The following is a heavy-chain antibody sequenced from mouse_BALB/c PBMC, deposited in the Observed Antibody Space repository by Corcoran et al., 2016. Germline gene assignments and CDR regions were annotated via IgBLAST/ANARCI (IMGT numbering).Heavy chain of an antibody. D-gene: IGHD2-3*01. CDR1: GFNIKDTY. CDR2: IDPANGNT. Sequence: EVQLQQSGAELVKPGASVKLSCTASGFNIKDTYMHWVKQRPEQGLEWIGRIDPANGNTKYDPKFQGKATITADTSSNTAYLQLSSLTSEDTAVYYCARKGWLLRPYFDYWGQGTTLTVSS. J-gene: IGHJ2*01. CDR3: ARKGWLLRPYFDY. V-gene: IGHV14-3*02.